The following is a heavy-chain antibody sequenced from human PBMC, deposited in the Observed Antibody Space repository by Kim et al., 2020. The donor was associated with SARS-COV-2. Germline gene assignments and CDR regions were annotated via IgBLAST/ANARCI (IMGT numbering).Heavy chain of an antibody. CDR3: AKQRGIFELCTYYGMGV. D-gene: IGHD2-15*01. J-gene: IGHJ6*02. V-gene: IGHV3-30*02. Sequence: MKCRFTITRDYSKNTLYLQMNSLRAEDTAIYYCAKQRGIFELCTYYGMGVWGQGTTVTVSS.